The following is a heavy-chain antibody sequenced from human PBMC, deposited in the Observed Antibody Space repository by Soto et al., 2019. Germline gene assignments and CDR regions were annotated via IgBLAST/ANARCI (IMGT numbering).Heavy chain of an antibody. J-gene: IGHJ3*02. D-gene: IGHD1-7*01. CDR3: AKDGSKLSKLELRAASINDAFDI. Sequence: GGSLRLSCAASGFTFSSYGMRWVRQAPGKGLEWVAVISYDGSNKYYADSVKGRFTISRDNSKNTLYLQMNSLRAEDTAVYYCAKDGSKLSKLELRAASINDAFDIWGQGTMVTVSS. CDR2: ISYDGSNK. CDR1: GFTFSSYG. V-gene: IGHV3-30*18.